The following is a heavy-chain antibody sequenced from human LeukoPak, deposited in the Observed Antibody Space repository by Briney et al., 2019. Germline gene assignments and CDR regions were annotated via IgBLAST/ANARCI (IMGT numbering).Heavy chain of an antibody. Sequence: GGSLRLSCAASGFTFSSYAMHWVRQAPGKGLEWVAVISYDGSNKYYADSVKGRFTISRDNSKNTLYLQMNSLRAEDTAVYYCAREERYDILTGYRFDYWGQGTLVTVSS. CDR1: GFTFSSYA. V-gene: IGHV3-30-3*01. CDR2: ISYDGSNK. D-gene: IGHD3-9*01. J-gene: IGHJ4*02. CDR3: AREERYDILTGYRFDY.